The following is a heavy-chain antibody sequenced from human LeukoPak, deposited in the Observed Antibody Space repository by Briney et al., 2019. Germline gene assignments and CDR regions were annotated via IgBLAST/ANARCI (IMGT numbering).Heavy chain of an antibody. J-gene: IGHJ4*02. Sequence: TGGSLRLSCAASGFTFSSYAMSWVRQAPGKGLEWVSAISGSGGSTYYADSVKGRFTISRDNAKNSLYLQMNSLRDEDTAVYYCARLYYYGSGSSDYWGQGTLVTVSS. CDR3: ARLYYYGSGSSDY. CDR1: GFTFSSYA. CDR2: ISGSGGST. V-gene: IGHV3-23*01. D-gene: IGHD3-10*01.